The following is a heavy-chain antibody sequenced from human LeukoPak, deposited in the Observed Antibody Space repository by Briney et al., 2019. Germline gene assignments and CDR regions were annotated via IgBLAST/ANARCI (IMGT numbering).Heavy chain of an antibody. D-gene: IGHD5-24*01. CDR1: GFTFSSYA. J-gene: IGHJ4*02. CDR2: IIPIFGTA. Sequence: GGSLRLSCAASGFTFSSYAISWVRQAPGQGLEWMGGIIPIFGTANYAQKFQGRVTITTDESTSTAYMELSSLRSEDTAVYYCARGRGPGYNPYYFDYWGQGTLVTVSS. CDR3: ARGRGPGYNPYYFDY. V-gene: IGHV1-69*05.